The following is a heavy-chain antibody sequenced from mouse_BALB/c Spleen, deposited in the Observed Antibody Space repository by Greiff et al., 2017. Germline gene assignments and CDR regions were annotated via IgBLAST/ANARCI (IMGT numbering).Heavy chain of an antibody. CDR1: GFDFSRYW. J-gene: IGHJ1*01. Sequence: EVKLLESGGGLVQPGGSLKLSCAASGFDFSRYWMSWVRQAPGKGLEWIGEINPDSSTINYTPSLKDKFIISRDNAKNTLYLQMSKVRSEDTALYYCARRGFIYWYFDVWGAGTTVTVSS. V-gene: IGHV4-1*02. CDR3: ARRGFIYWYFDV. CDR2: INPDSSTI. D-gene: IGHD1-2*01.